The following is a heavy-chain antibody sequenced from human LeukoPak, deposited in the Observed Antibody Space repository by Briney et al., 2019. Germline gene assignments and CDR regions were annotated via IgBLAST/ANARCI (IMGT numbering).Heavy chain of an antibody. Sequence: GGSLRLSCAASGFTFSSYAMSWVRQAPGKGLEWVSATSGSGGSTYYADSVKGRFTISRDNSKNTLYLQMNSLRAEDTAVYYCARVYGDYGENYFDYWGQGTLVTVSS. D-gene: IGHD4-17*01. V-gene: IGHV3-23*01. CDR2: TSGSGGST. CDR3: ARVYGDYGENYFDY. CDR1: GFTFSSYA. J-gene: IGHJ4*02.